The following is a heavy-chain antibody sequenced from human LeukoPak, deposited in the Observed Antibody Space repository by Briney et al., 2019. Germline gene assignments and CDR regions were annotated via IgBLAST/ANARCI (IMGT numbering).Heavy chain of an antibody. D-gene: IGHD3-16*01. CDR3: AKGYYDYVWGSYYFAY. CDR2: ISGSGGST. J-gene: IGHJ4*02. V-gene: IGHV3-23*01. CDR1: GFTFSSYA. Sequence: GGSLRLSCAASGFTFSSYAMSWVRQAPGKGLEWVSAISGSGGSTYYADSVKGRFTISRDNSRDTLYLQMNSLRAEDTAVYYCAKGYYDYVWGSYYFAYSRQGPLVTVSS.